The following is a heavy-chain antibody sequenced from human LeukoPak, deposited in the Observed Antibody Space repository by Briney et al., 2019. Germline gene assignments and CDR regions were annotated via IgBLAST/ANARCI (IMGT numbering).Heavy chain of an antibody. D-gene: IGHD3-9*01. Sequence: GGSLRLSCAASGFSFRSYSMDWVRQAPGKGLEWVSSITGSSSYISYADSVKGRFTISRDNSKNTLYLQMNSLRAEDTAVYYCARVSYDILTGYPYYFDYWGQGTLVTVSS. V-gene: IGHV3-21*01. J-gene: IGHJ4*02. CDR2: ITGSSSYI. CDR1: GFSFRSYS. CDR3: ARVSYDILTGYPYYFDY.